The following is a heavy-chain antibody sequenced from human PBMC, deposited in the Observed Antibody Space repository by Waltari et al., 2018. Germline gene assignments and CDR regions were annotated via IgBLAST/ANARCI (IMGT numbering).Heavy chain of an antibody. V-gene: IGHV3-21*01. CDR3: ARESGDGDYFDY. D-gene: IGHD4-17*01. Sequence: EVQLVESGGGLVKPGGSLRLSCAASGFTFSSYSMHWVRQAPGKGLEWVSSISSSSSYIYYADSVKGRFTISRDNAKNSLYLQMNSLRAEDTAVYYCARESGDGDYFDYWGQGTLVTVSS. CDR1: GFTFSSYS. CDR2: ISSSSSYI. J-gene: IGHJ4*02.